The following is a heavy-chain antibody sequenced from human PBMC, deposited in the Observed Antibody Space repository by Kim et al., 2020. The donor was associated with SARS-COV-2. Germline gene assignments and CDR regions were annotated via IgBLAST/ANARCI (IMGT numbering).Heavy chain of an antibody. D-gene: IGHD5-12*01. CDR2: ISGSGGST. CDR3: ALHSGYDLLDY. J-gene: IGHJ4*02. V-gene: IGHV3-23*01. Sequence: GGSLRLSCAASGFTFSSYAMSWVRQAPGKGLEWISAISGSGGSTYYADSVKGRFTISRDNSKNTLYLQMNSLRAEDTAVYYCALHSGYDLLDYWGQGTLVTVSS. CDR1: GFTFSSYA.